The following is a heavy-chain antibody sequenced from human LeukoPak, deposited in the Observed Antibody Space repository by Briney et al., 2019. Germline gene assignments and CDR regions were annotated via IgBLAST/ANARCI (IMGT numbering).Heavy chain of an antibody. CDR1: GFTFSSYG. V-gene: IGHV3-33*06. CDR3: AKAESGSYDY. J-gene: IGHJ4*02. CDR2: IWYDGSDK. Sequence: GGSLRLSCSASGFTFSSYGMHWVRQAPGKGLEWVAVIWYDGSDKYYVDSVKGRFTISRDNSKNTLYLQMNTLRAEDTAVYYCAKAESGSYDYWGQGTLVTVSS. D-gene: IGHD1-26*01.